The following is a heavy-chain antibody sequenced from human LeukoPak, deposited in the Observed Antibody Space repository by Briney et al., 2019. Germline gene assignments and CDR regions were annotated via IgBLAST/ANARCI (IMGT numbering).Heavy chain of an antibody. CDR1: GFTFSDYY. J-gene: IGHJ1*01. CDR3: ARGVPAAIGYFQH. Sequence: GGSLRLSCAASGFTFSDYYMNWVPQAPGKGLEWVSFISSSSTIYYADSVKGRFTISRDNAKNSLYLQMNSLRAEDTAVYYCARGVPAAIGYFQHWGQGTLVTVSS. D-gene: IGHD2-2*02. CDR2: ISSSSTI. V-gene: IGHV3-69-1*01.